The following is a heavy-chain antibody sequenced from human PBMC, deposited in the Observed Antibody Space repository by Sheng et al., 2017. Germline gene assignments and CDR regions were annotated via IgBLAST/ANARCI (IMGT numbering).Heavy chain of an antibody. D-gene: IGHD2-15*01. CDR3: AKASSIIVVVIAATH. Sequence: EVQLVESGGGLVQPGGTLRLSCAASGFSFSSYAMSWVRQAPGKGLEWVSAISGSDGTTYYADSVKGRFTISRDNSKNTLYLQMNSLGAEDTAIYYCAKASSIIVVVIAATHWGQGTLVTVSS. J-gene: IGHJ4*02. V-gene: IGHV3-23*04. CDR1: GFSFSSYA. CDR2: ISGSDGTT.